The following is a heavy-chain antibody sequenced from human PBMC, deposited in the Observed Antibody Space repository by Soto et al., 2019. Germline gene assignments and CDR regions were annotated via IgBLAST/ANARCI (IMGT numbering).Heavy chain of an antibody. J-gene: IGHJ5*02. CDR3: ARAKYYYDSHTGGWFDP. Sequence: ASVKVSCKASGYTFTGYYMHWVRQAPGQGLEWMGWINPNSGGTNYAQKFQGWVTMTRDTSISTAYMELNSLRAEDTAVYYCARAKYYYDSHTGGWFDPWGQGTLVTVSS. CDR2: INPNSGGT. V-gene: IGHV1-2*04. CDR1: GYTFTGYY. D-gene: IGHD3-22*01.